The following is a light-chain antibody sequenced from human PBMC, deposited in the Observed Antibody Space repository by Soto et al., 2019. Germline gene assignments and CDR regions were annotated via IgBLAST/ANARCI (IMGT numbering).Light chain of an antibody. J-gene: IGLJ1*01. CDR3: SSYTSSNTYV. V-gene: IGLV2-14*01. Sequence: QSALTQPPSVSGSPGQSITISCTGTSSDVGGYNYVSWYQQHPGKAPKLMIYDVSNRPSGVSDRFSGSKSGNTASLTISGLQAEDEADYYCSSYTSSNTYVFGTGTKVTVL. CDR1: SSDVGGYNY. CDR2: DVS.